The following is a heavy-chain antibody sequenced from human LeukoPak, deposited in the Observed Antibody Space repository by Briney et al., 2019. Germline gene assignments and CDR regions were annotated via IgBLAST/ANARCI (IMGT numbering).Heavy chain of an antibody. CDR1: EFTFSYYA. Sequence: QSGGSLRLSCAASEFTFSYYAMHWVHQAPGKGLEWVALISYDGSNTYYPDSVKGRFTISRDNSKNTLYLQMNSLRAEDTAVYYCARDYSSGYSIYLDFWGQGTLVTVSS. J-gene: IGHJ4*02. D-gene: IGHD3-22*01. CDR2: ISYDGSNT. CDR3: ARDYSSGYSIYLDF. V-gene: IGHV3-30-3*01.